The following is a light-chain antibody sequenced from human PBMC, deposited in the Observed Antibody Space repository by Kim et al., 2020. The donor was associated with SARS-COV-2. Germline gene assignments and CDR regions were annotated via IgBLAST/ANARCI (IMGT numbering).Light chain of an antibody. CDR2: DNN. V-gene: IGLV1-51*01. CDR1: SSNIGNNY. CDR3: GTWDTSLSAGV. J-gene: IGLJ3*02. Sequence: SVLTQPPSVSAAPGQKVTISCSGSSSNIGNNYVYWYQQLPGTAPKLLIYDNNKRPSGIPDRFSGSKSGTSATLGITGLQTGDEADYYCGTWDTSLSAGVFGGGTQLTVL.